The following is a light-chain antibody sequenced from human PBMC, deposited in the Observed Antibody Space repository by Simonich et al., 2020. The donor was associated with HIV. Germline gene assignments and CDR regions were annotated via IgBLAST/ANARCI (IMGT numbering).Light chain of an antibody. V-gene: IGKV1-9*01. J-gene: IGKJ3*01. CDR3: QHLNSVPFT. CDR1: QSISRY. Sequence: DIQMTQSPSFLSASVGDRVTITCRASQSISRYLAWYQQKPGKAPKLLINAASTLQSGVPARFSGSGSGTEFTLTISSLQPEDFATYYCQHLNSVPFTFGPGTKVDI. CDR2: AAS.